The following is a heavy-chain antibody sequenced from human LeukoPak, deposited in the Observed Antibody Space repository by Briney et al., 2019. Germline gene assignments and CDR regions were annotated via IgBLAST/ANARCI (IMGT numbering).Heavy chain of an antibody. CDR3: AKDGYCGGDSQRDYFDY. CDR1: GFIFSSYA. D-gene: IGHD2-21*02. J-gene: IGHJ4*02. V-gene: IGHV3-23*01. Sequence: GGSLRLSCAASGFIFSSYAMSWVRQAPGKGREWVSDISGSGGSTYYAASVKGRFTISRDNSKNTLYLQMNRLRAEDTAVYYCAKDGYCGGDSQRDYFDYWGQGALVTVSS. CDR2: ISGSGGST.